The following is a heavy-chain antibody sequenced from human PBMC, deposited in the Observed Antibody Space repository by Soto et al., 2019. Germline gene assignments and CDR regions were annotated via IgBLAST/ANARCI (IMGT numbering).Heavy chain of an antibody. J-gene: IGHJ3*02. CDR3: ARDEYGPDAFDI. V-gene: IGHV1-24*01. Sequence: ASVKVSCKVSGYTLTELSMHWVRQAPGKGLEWMGCFDAEDGETNYAQKLQGRVTMTTDTSTSTAYMELRSLRSDDTAVYYCARDEYGPDAFDIWGQGTMVT. D-gene: IGHD4-17*01. CDR1: GYTLTELS. CDR2: FDAEDGET.